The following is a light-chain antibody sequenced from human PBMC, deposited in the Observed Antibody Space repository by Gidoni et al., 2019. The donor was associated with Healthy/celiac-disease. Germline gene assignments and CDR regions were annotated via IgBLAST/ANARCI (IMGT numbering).Light chain of an antibody. CDR3: SSYTSSSPVV. Sequence: QSALTQPASVSGSPGQSITLSCTGTSSDVGGYNYVAWYQHHPGKAPQPMIYEVSKRPSGVSNRFSGSKSGNTASLTISGLQAEDGADYYCSSYTSSSPVVFGGGTKLTVL. CDR1: SSDVGGYNY. CDR2: EVS. V-gene: IGLV2-14*01. J-gene: IGLJ2*01.